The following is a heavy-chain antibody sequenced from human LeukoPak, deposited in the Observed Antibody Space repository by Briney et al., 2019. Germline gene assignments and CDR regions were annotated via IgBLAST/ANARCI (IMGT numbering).Heavy chain of an antibody. V-gene: IGHV3-23*01. CDR1: GFTFSGYA. J-gene: IGHJ4*02. CDR3: AKVGGPIVGATKQFDY. Sequence: PGGSLRLSCAASGFTFSGYAMSWVRQAPGKGLEWVSAMRCSGGNTYYADSVKGRFTISRDNSKNTLYLQMNSLRAEDTAVYYCAKVGGPIVGATKQFDYWGQGTLVTVSS. CDR2: MRCSGGNT. D-gene: IGHD1-26*01.